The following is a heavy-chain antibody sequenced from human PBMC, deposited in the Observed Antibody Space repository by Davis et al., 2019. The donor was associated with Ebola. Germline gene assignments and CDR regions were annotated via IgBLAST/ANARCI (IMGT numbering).Heavy chain of an antibody. D-gene: IGHD3-10*01. J-gene: IGHJ4*02. CDR1: GGSVSSGSYY. Sequence: PSETLSLTCTVSGGSVSSGSYYWSWIRQPPGKGLEWIGYIYYSGSTNYNPSLKSRVTISVDTSKNQFSLKLSSVTAADTAVYYCARGVAYYYGSGSYYGYWGQGTLVTVSS. CDR2: IYYSGST. CDR3: ARGVAYYYGSGSYYGY. V-gene: IGHV4-61*01.